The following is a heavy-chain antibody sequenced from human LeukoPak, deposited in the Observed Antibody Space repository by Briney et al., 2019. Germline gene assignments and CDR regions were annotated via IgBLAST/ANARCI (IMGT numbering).Heavy chain of an antibody. CDR2: IWFDGSNK. V-gene: IGHV3-33*06. CDR1: GFAFSNYG. CDR3: AKKGATTGDFDY. J-gene: IGHJ4*02. D-gene: IGHD1-26*01. Sequence: SGGSLRLSCAASGFAFSNYGMHWVRQAPGKGLEWVALIWFDGSNKYYADSVKGRFTISRDNSKNTLYLQMNSLRAEDTAVYYCAKKGATTGDFDYWGQGTLVTVSS.